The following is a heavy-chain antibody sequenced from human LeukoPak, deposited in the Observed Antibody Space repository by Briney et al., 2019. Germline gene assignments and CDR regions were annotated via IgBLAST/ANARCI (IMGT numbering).Heavy chain of an antibody. CDR3: ARDRVDGYNSGDAFDI. D-gene: IGHD5-24*01. CDR1: GFTLSNYW. V-gene: IGHV3-7*01. CDR2: IKQDGSEK. J-gene: IGHJ3*02. Sequence: GGSLRLSCAASGFTLSNYWMNWVRQAPGKGLEWVANIKQDGSEKYYVDSVKGRFTISRDNAKNSLYLQMNSLRAEDTAVYYCARDRVDGYNSGDAFDIWGQGTMVTVSS.